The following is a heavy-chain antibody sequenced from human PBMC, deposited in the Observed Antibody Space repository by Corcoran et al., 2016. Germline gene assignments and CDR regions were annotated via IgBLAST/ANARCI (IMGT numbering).Heavy chain of an antibody. CDR1: GFSFSSYS. V-gene: IGHV3-48*02. CDR3: ARGGGSGAPLGVGY. J-gene: IGHJ4*02. CDR2: ISRNSNTI. D-gene: IGHD3-10*01. Sequence: EEQTVESGGGLVQLGGSLRVSCAASGFSFSSYSMNWVRQAPGKGLEWVSYISRNSNTIYYAESVKGRFTIYRDNAKNSLYLQMNSLRDEVAAVYYGARGGGSGAPLGVGYWGQGTLFTVS.